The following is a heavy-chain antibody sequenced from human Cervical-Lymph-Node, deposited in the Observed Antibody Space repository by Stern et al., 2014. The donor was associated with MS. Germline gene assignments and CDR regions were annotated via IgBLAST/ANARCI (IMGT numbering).Heavy chain of an antibody. V-gene: IGHV2-70*04. J-gene: IGHJ5*02. CDR1: GFSLSTSGMR. Sequence: QITLKESGPAMVKPTQTLTLTCTFSGFSLSTSGMRVSWIRQPPGRALEWLARIDWDNTEFYSPSLRTRLTISKDTSRNQGVLVMTNMDPTDTATYFCARSYNWSPFDPWGQGTLVTVSS. CDR2: IDWDNTE. CDR3: ARSYNWSPFDP. D-gene: IGHD1-1*01.